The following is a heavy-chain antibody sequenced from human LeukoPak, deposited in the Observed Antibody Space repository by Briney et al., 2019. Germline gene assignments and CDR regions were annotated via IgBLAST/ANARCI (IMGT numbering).Heavy chain of an antibody. V-gene: IGHV1-18*01. CDR1: GYTFTSYG. J-gene: IGHJ5*02. D-gene: IGHD3-10*01. Sequence: GASVKVSCKASGYTFTSYGISWVRQAPGQGLEWMGWISAYNGNTNYAQKLQGRVTMTTDTSTSTAYMELRSMRSDDTAVYYCARDLLLWFDPRNWFDPWGQGTLVTVSS. CDR2: ISAYNGNT. CDR3: ARDLLLWFDPRNWFDP.